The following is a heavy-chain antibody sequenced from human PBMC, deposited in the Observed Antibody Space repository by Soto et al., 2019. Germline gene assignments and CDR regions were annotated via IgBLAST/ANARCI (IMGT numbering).Heavy chain of an antibody. CDR2: IYYSGST. D-gene: IGHD2-21*02. J-gene: IGHJ4*02. CDR1: GGSISSGGYY. V-gene: IGHV4-31*03. Sequence: SETLSLTCTVSGGSISSGGYYWSWIRQHPGKGLEWIGYIYYSGSTYYNPSLKSRVTISVDTSKNQFSLKLSSVTAADTAVYYCARAFKVVTAIASYYFDYWGQGTLVTVS. CDR3: ARAFKVVTAIASYYFDY.